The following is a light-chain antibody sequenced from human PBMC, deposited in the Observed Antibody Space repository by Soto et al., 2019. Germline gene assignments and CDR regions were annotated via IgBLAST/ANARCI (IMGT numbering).Light chain of an antibody. Sequence: QSALTQPASVSGSPGQSITISCSGTSSDVGGYNFVSWYQVHPGKAPRLILYDVSSRPSGVSYRFSGSKSANTASLNISRLQAGDEADYYCSSYTTNTSLVVFGGGTQLTVL. J-gene: IGLJ2*01. CDR3: SSYTTNTSLVV. CDR1: SSDVGGYNF. V-gene: IGLV2-14*03. CDR2: DVS.